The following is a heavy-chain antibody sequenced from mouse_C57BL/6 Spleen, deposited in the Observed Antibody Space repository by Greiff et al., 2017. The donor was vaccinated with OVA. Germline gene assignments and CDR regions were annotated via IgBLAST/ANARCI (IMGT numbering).Heavy chain of an antibody. V-gene: IGHV1-22*01. CDR2: INPNNGGT. CDR3: ARAPYYYGSSSSYYCDY. D-gene: IGHD1-1*01. Sequence: VQLQQSGPELVKPGASVKMSCKASGYTFTDYNMHWVKQSHGKSLEWIGYINPNNGGTSYNQKFKGKATLTVNKSSSTAYMELRSLTSEDSAVYYCARAPYYYGSSSSYYCDYWGQGTTLTVSS. CDR1: GYTFTDYN. J-gene: IGHJ2*01.